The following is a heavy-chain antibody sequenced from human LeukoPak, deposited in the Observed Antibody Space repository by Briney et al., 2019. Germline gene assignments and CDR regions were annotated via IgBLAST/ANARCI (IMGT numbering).Heavy chain of an antibody. CDR3: ASLSEYCSGGSRYSGEGAFDY. CDR1: GYSFTNYW. D-gene: IGHD2-15*01. CDR2: IYPGDSDT. Sequence: KPGESLKISCKGSGYSFTNYWIGWVRQMPGKGLEWMGIIYPGDSDTRYSPSFQGQVTISADKSISTAYLQWSSLKASDTAMYYCASLSEYCSGGSRYSGEGAFDYWGQGTLVTVSS. V-gene: IGHV5-51*03. J-gene: IGHJ4*02.